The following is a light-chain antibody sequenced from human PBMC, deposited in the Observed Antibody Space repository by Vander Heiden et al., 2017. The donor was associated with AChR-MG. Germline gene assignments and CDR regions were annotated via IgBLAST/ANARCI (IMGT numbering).Light chain of an antibody. CDR1: QSVSSN. Sequence: EIVMTQFPATLSVSPRERATLSCRASQSVSSNLAWYQQKPGQAPRLLIYGASTRATGIPARFSGSGSGTEFTLTISSLQSEDFAVYYCQQYNNWPLAFGQGTKLEIK. CDR3: QQYNNWPLA. CDR2: GAS. J-gene: IGKJ2*01. V-gene: IGKV3-15*01.